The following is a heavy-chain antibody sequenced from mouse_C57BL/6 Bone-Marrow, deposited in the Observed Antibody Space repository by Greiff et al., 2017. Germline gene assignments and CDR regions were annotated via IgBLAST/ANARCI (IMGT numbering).Heavy chain of an antibody. CDR2: IYPSSGNT. CDR1: GYTFTSYG. V-gene: IGHV1-81*01. CDR3: ARRRRGGPLLDY. J-gene: IGHJ2*01. Sequence: QVQLQQSGAELARPGASVKLSCKASGYTFTSYGISWVKQRTGQGLEWIGDIYPSSGNTDYNEKFKGKAPLTADKSSSTAYMELRSLTSEDSSVYFCARRRRGGPLLDYWGQGTTLTVSS.